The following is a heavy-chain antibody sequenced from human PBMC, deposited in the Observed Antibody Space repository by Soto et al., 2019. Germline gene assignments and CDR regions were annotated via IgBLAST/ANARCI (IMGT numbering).Heavy chain of an antibody. CDR3: AKDKEGLTYFDY. CDR2: ISGSGGST. J-gene: IGHJ4*02. CDR1: GFTFSSYA. V-gene: IGHV3-23*01. Sequence: GSLRLSCAASGFTFSSYAMSWVRQAPGKGLEWVSAISGSGGSTYYADSVKGRFTISRDNSKNTLYLQMNSLRAEDTAVYYCAKDKEGLTYFDYWGQGTLVTFSS.